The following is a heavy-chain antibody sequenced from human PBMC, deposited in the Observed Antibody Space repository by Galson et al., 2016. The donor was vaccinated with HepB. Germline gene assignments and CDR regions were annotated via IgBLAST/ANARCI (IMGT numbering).Heavy chain of an antibody. J-gene: IGHJ4*02. CDR2: VSYDGSSE. CDR1: GFSFSDYA. D-gene: IGHD1-26*01. V-gene: IGHV3-30-3*01. Sequence: SLRLSCAASGFSFSDYAMYWVRQAPGKGLQWVAVVSYDGSSEYYADSVKGRFIISRDNAKNSLYLQMNSLRAEDTAVYYCARDGIVGVPDFWGQGTLVTVSS. CDR3: ARDGIVGVPDF.